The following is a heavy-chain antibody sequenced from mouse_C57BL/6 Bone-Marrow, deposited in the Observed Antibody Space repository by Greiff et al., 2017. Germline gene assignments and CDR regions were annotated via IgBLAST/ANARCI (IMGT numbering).Heavy chain of an antibody. D-gene: IGHD2-3*01. V-gene: IGHV1-81*01. Sequence: VQLQQSGAELARPGASVKLSCKASGYTFTSYGLSWVKQRTGQGLEWIGEIYPRSGNTYYNEKFKGKATLTADKSSSTAYMELRSLTSEDSAVYFCARWGWSYYAMDYWGQGTSVNGSS. J-gene: IGHJ4*01. CDR1: GYTFTSYG. CDR2: IYPRSGNT. CDR3: ARWGWSYYAMDY.